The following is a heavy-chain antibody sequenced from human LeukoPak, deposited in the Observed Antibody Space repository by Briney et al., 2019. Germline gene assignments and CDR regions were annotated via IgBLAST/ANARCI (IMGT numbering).Heavy chain of an antibody. V-gene: IGHV1-46*01. CDR2: INPSGGST. CDR1: GYTFTNYY. D-gene: IGHD3-10*01. J-gene: IGHJ4*02. Sequence: ASVKVSCKASGYTFTNYYMNWVRQAPGQGLEWMGIINPSGGSTSYAQKFQGRVTMTRDMSTSTIYMELSSLRSEDTAVYYCARGQWFGEGSFYYFDLWGQGTLVTVSS. CDR3: ARGQWFGEGSFYYFDL.